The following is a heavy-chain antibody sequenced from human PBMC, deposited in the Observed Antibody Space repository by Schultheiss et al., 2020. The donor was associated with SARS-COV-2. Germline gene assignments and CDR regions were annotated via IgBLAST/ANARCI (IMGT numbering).Heavy chain of an antibody. CDR2: ISGSGGST. V-gene: IGHV3-23*01. J-gene: IGHJ6*02. CDR1: GFTFSSYS. Sequence: GGSLRLSCAASGFTFSSYSMNWVRQAPGKGLEWVSAISGSGGSTYYADSVKGRFTISRDNSKNTLYLQMNSLRAEDTAVYYCARARGGNYYYGMDVWGQGTTVTVSS. CDR3: ARARGGNYYYGMDV. D-gene: IGHD3-16*01.